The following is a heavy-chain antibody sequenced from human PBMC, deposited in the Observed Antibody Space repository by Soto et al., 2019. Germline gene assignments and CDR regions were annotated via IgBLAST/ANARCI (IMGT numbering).Heavy chain of an antibody. V-gene: IGHV4-39*01. CDR3: ARSGNVGIAAHLDP. Sequence: QLQLQESGPGLVKPSETLSLTCTVSGGSISSSSYYWGWIRQPPGKGLEWIGSIYYSGSTYYNPSLKSRVTISVDPSKNQFSLKLSSVTAADTAVYYCARSGNVGIAAHLDPWGQGTLVTVSS. D-gene: IGHD6-6*01. CDR1: GGSISSSSYY. CDR2: IYYSGST. J-gene: IGHJ5*02.